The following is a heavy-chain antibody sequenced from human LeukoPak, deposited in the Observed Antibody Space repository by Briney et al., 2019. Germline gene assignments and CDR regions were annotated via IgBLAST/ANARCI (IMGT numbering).Heavy chain of an antibody. CDR1: GFTFSSYW. V-gene: IGHV3-7*01. CDR2: IKQDGSET. J-gene: IGHJ4*02. D-gene: IGHD2-2*01. Sequence: GGSLGLSCATSGFTFSSYWMSWVRQAPGKGLEWVANIKQDGSETDYVDSVKGRFTISRDNAKNSLYLQMNSLRAEDTAVYYCARARGSTRENYFDYWGQGTLVTVSS. CDR3: ARARGSTRENYFDY.